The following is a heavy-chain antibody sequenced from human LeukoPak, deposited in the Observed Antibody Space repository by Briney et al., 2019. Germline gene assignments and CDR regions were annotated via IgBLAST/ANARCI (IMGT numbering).Heavy chain of an antibody. J-gene: IGHJ4*02. V-gene: IGHV3-15*05. D-gene: IGHD6-19*01. Sequence: PGGCLRLSCAASGFTLSNAWMSWVRQAPGKGREWVGLIKSKADGGTTYYAAPVKGRFTISRDDSKNTLYLQMNSLKTEDTAVYYCATVAIAVAGSLSFDYWGQGTLVTVSS. CDR2: IKSKADGGTT. CDR3: ATVAIAVAGSLSFDY. CDR1: GFTLSNAW.